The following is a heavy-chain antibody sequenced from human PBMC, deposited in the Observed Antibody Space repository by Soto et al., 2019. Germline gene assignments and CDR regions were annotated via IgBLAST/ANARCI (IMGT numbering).Heavy chain of an antibody. CDR1: GYTLTELS. D-gene: IGHD1-26*01. J-gene: IGHJ5*02. V-gene: IGHV1-24*01. CDR2: FDPEDGET. Sequence: ASVKVSCKVSGYTLTELSMHWVRQAPGKGLEWMGGFDPEDGETIYSQKFQGRVTVTEDTSTDTVYMELSSMRSEDTAVYYCATLVSGEGVVGAILNWLDPWGQGTLVTDSS. CDR3: ATLVSGEGVVGAILNWLDP.